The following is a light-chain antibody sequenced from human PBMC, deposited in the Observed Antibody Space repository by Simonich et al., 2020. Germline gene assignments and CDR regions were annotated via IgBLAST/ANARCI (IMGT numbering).Light chain of an antibody. V-gene: IGKV1-39*01. CDR2: AAS. CDR1: QSISSY. CDR3: QQSYSTPLT. J-gene: IGKJ4*01. Sequence: DIQMTQSPSSLSASVGDRVNSTCRAIQSISSYLNWYQQKPGHAPKLLIYAASRLQSGVPSRFSGSGSGTDFTLTISSLQPEDFATYYCQQSYSTPLTFGGGTKVEIK.